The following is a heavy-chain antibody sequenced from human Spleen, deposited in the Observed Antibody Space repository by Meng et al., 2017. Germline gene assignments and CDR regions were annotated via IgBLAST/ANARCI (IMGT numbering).Heavy chain of an antibody. CDR3: ARDEDISAAGKLFGDY. Sequence: QSGAEVNRPGVPVKVSCKASGYPFPDYVLHWERRAPVQGLEWMGRINPKSGDTHYAQRFQGRVTMTGDTSISTAYMELSGLRSDDTAMYYCARDEDISAAGKLFGDYWGQGTLVTVSS. V-gene: IGHV1-2*06. CDR1: GYPFPDYV. J-gene: IGHJ4*02. D-gene: IGHD6-13*01. CDR2: INPKSGDT.